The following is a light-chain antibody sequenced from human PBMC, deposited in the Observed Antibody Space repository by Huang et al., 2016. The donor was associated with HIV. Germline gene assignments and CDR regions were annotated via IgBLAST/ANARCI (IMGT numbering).Light chain of an antibody. Sequence: PGERVTLSCRASQSVSSSYLTWYQQKPGQAPRLLIYGASTRATGIPARFSGSGSGTDFTLTISILQPEDFAVYYCQQDYNLPLTFGGGTKVEIK. CDR2: GAS. J-gene: IGKJ4*01. V-gene: IGKV3D-7*01. CDR1: QSVSSSY. CDR3: QQDYNLPLT.